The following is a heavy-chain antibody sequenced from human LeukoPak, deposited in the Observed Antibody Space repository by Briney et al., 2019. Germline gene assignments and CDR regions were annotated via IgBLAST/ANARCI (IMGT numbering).Heavy chain of an antibody. J-gene: IGHJ3*02. V-gene: IGHV3-21*01. Sequence: GGSLRLSCAASGFTFSSYSMNWVRQAPGKGLEWVSSISSSSSYIYYADSVKGRFTISRDNAKNTPYLQMNSLRAEDTAVYYCGRAPRYYDILTGYSMQDAFDIWGEGTMVTVSS. CDR1: GFTFSSYS. CDR2: ISSSSSYI. D-gene: IGHD3-9*01. CDR3: GRAPRYYDILTGYSMQDAFDI.